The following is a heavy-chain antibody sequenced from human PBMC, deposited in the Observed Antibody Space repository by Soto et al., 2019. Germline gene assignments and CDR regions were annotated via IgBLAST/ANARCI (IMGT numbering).Heavy chain of an antibody. CDR2: IWYDGSNK. V-gene: IGHV3-33*08. CDR1: GFTFSSYA. CDR3: ARDTVSSTGTTRLGNYYSYM. Sequence: GGSLRLSCAASGFTFSSYAMHWVRQAPGKGLEWVAVIWYDGSNKYYADSVKGRFTISRDNSKNTPYLQMNSLRAEDTAVYYCARDTVSSTGTTRLGNYYSYM. J-gene: IGHJ6*03. D-gene: IGHD1-1*01.